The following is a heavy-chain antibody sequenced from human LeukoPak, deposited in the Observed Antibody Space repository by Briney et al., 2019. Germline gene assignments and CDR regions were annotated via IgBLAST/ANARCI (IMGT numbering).Heavy chain of an antibody. D-gene: IGHD6-19*01. V-gene: IGHV4-59*01. CDR2: IYYSGST. Sequence: SETLSLTCTVSGGSISSYYWSWIRQPPGKGLEWIGYIYYSGSTNYNPSLKSRVTISVDTSKNQFSLKLSSVTAADTAVYYCARDLLGSSRWIVWGQGTLVTVSS. CDR3: ARDLLGSSRWIV. J-gene: IGHJ4*02. CDR1: GGSISSYY.